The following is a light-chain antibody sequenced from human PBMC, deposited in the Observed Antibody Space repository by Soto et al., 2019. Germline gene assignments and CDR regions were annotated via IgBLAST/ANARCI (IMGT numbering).Light chain of an antibody. CDR2: EGS. CDR3: CSYAGSSTSWV. Sequence: QSALTQPASVSGSPGQSTTISCTATSSDVGSYNLVSWYQQHPGKAPKLMIYEGSKRPSGVSNRFSGSKSGNTASLTISGLQAEDEADYYCCSYAGSSTSWVFGGGTKLTVL. CDR1: SSDVGSYNL. V-gene: IGLV2-23*01. J-gene: IGLJ3*02.